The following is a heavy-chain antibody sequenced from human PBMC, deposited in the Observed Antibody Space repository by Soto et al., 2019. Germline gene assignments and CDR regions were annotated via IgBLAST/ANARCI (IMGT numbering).Heavy chain of an antibody. CDR2: ISAYNGNT. J-gene: IGHJ6*02. CDR3: ARVVSTMVRGVIITDGMDV. CDR1: GYTFTSYG. V-gene: IGHV1-18*04. D-gene: IGHD3-10*01. Sequence: GASVKVSCKASGYTFTSYGISWVRQAPGQGLEWMGWISAYNGNTNYAQKLQGRVTMTTDTSTSTAHMELRSLRSDDTAVYYCARVVSTMVRGVIITDGMDVWGQGTTVTVSS.